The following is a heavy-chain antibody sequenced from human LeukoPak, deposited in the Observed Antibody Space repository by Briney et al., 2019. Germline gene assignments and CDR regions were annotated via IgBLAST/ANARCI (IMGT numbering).Heavy chain of an antibody. CDR3: ARDPGLTMVRGVITEYYHYMDV. J-gene: IGHJ6*03. D-gene: IGHD3-10*01. CDR1: GGSISTYY. CDR2: MYTSGRT. Sequence: SETLSLTCAVSGGSISTYYWSWVRQPAGKGLEWVGRMYTSGRTNYNPSLKSRVTISVDTSKNQFSLKLSSVTAADTAVYYCARDPGLTMVRGVITEYYHYMDVWGKGTTVTISS. V-gene: IGHV4-4*07.